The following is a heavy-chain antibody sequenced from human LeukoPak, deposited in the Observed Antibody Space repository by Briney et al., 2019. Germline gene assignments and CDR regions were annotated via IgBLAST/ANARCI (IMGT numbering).Heavy chain of an antibody. CDR2: KYYRSGWQN. D-gene: IGHD1-26*01. Sequence: SQTLSLTCHISGASVSTNNAAWTWITQSPSRGLEWLGRKYYRSGWQNDYAPYGTSRITINPDTSSIQFSLLLHSVTPEDTAVYYCARDQGGFDCWGQGTLVTVSS. J-gene: IGHJ4*01. V-gene: IGHV6-1*01. CDR3: ARDQGGFDC. CDR1: GASVSTNNAA.